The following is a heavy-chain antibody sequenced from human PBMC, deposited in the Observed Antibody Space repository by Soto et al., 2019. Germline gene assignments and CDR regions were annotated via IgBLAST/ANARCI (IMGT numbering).Heavy chain of an antibody. J-gene: IGHJ4*02. CDR1: GFTFSDYS. Sequence: GGSLRLSCAASGFTFSDYSMNWVRQAPGRGLEWVSYISSGSSTIYFAESVKGRFTTSRDTAQKSPYLQMNSLTAADTAVYYCAREGRFLTPAYWGQGTLVTVSS. CDR2: ISSGSSTI. CDR3: AREGRFLTPAY. D-gene: IGHD2-21*01. V-gene: IGHV3-48*01.